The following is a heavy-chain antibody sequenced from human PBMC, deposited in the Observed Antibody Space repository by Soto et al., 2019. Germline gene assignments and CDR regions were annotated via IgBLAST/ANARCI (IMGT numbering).Heavy chain of an antibody. V-gene: IGHV3-33*03. Sequence: LRLSCAASGFTFIIYGMHWVRHAPGKGLERVAVIWYDGSNKYYADSVKGRFTISRDNAKNSLYLQMNSLRAEDTAVYYCERSAGDYYGMDVWGQGTTVTVSS. J-gene: IGHJ6*02. CDR2: IWYDGSNK. D-gene: IGHD3-3*01. CDR1: GFTFIIYG. CDR3: ERSAGDYYGMDV.